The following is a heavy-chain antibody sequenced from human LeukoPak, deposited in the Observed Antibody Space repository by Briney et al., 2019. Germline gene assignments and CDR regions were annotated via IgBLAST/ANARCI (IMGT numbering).Heavy chain of an antibody. Sequence: QPGGSLRLSCAASGFTFSSFGMSWVRQAPGKGLEWVSATSASGGSTYYADSVKGRFTISSDNSKNTLYLQMNSLRAEDTAVYYCAKRSDYGGNWNYFDYWGQGTLVTVSS. CDR2: TSASGGST. CDR1: GFTFSSFG. D-gene: IGHD4-23*01. J-gene: IGHJ4*02. CDR3: AKRSDYGGNWNYFDY. V-gene: IGHV3-23*01.